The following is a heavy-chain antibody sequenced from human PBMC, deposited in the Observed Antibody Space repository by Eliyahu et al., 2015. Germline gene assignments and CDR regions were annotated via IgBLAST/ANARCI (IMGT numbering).Heavy chain of an antibody. D-gene: IGHD5-18*01. V-gene: IGHV4-38-2*02. Sequence: QVQLQESGPGLVKPAETLSLTCSVSGYSITNGYYWAWIRQPPGKGLEWIGDIFHSGSTSYNPSLKSRVTISVDTSKNQFSLKLRSVTAADTAVYYCARGDSYGYEGHGILDYWGQGTLVTVSS. CDR2: IFHSGST. CDR1: GYSITNGYY. J-gene: IGHJ4*02. CDR3: ARGDSYGYEGHGILDY.